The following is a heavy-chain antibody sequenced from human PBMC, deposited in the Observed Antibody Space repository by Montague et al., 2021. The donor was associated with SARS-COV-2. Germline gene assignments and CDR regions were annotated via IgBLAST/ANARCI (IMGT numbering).Heavy chain of an antibody. J-gene: IGHJ6*02. CDR2: IYPGDSDT. V-gene: IGHV5-51*03. D-gene: IGHD6-13*01. CDR1: GYSFTSYW. CDR3: ARRVVAAAGSYYYYGMDV. Sequence: QSGAEVKKPGESLKISCKGSGYSFTSYWIGWVRQMPGKGLEWMGIIYPGDSDTRYSPSFHGQVTISADKSISTAYLQWSSLKASDTAMYYCARRVVAAAGSYYYYGMDVWGQGTTVTVSS.